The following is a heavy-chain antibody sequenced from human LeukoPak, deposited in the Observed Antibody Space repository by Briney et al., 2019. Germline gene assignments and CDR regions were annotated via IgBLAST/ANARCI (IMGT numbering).Heavy chain of an antibody. J-gene: IGHJ4*02. Sequence: ASVKVSCKASGYTFTGYYMHWVRQAPGQGLEWMGWINPNSGGTNYAQKFQGRVTMTRDTSISTAYMELCRLRSDDTAVYYCARGRMVYANSFDYWGQGTLVTVSS. CDR3: ARGRMVYANSFDY. V-gene: IGHV1-2*02. CDR1: GYTFTGYY. D-gene: IGHD2-8*01. CDR2: INPNSGGT.